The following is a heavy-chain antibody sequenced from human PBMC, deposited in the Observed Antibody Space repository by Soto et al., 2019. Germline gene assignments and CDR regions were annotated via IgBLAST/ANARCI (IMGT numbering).Heavy chain of an antibody. CDR3: AREGYSSSYLDY. Sequence: QVQLVESGGGVVQPGRSLRLSCAASGFTFSSYGMHWVRQAPGKGLEWVAVIWYDGSNKYYADSVKGRFTISRDNSKNTLYLQMNSLRAEATAVYYCAREGYSSSYLDYWGQGTLVTVSS. D-gene: IGHD6-13*01. CDR2: IWYDGSNK. V-gene: IGHV3-33*01. J-gene: IGHJ4*02. CDR1: GFTFSSYG.